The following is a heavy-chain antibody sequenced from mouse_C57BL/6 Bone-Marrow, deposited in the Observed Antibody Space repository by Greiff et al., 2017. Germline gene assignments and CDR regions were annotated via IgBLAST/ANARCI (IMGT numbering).Heavy chain of an antibody. CDR3: ARSGPLGRSFDY. J-gene: IGHJ2*01. D-gene: IGHD4-1*01. CDR1: GYTFTSYW. V-gene: IGHV1-55*01. CDR2: IYPTSGRT. Sequence: VQLQQPGAELVKPGASVKMSCKASGYTFTSYWITWVKRRPGQGLEWIGDIYPTSGRTNYNEKFKSKAILTVDTASNPAYMQLSSLTSEDSAGFYCARSGPLGRSFDYWGQGTTLTVSS.